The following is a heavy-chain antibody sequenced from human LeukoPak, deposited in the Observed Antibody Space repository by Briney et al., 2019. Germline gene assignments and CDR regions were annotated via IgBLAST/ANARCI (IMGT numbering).Heavy chain of an antibody. CDR1: GFTFSDYY. D-gene: IGHD6-25*01. V-gene: IGHV3-11*01. J-gene: IGHJ6*02. CDR3: ARDMRPHYGMDV. Sequence: TGGSLGLSCAASGFTFSDYYMSWIRQAPGKGLEWVSYISSSGSTIYYADSVKGRFTISRDNAKNSLYLQMNSLRAEDTAVYYCARDMRPHYGMDVWGQGTTVTVSS. CDR2: ISSSGSTI.